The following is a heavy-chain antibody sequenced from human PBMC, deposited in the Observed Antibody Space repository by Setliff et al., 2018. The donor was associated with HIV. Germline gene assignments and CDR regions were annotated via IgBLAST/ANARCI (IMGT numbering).Heavy chain of an antibody. J-gene: IGHJ6*02. CDR1: GYFISNGYY. CDR3: AREDYYYYGMDV. CDR2: IYQSGTT. V-gene: IGHV4-38-2*02. Sequence: SETLSLTCAVSGYFISNGYYWGWIRQPPGRGPEWIASIYQSGTTYYNPSLKSRVTILVDTSKNQFSLKLSSVTAADTAVYYCAREDYYYYGMDVWGQGTTVTVSS.